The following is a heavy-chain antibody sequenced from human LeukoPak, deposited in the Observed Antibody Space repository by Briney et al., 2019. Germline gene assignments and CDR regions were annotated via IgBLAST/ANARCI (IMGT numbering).Heavy chain of an antibody. CDR1: GGSISSGGYY. CDR3: ARYGSSSWLYYFDY. Sequence: PSETLSLTCTVSGGSISSGGYYWSWIRQHPGKGLEWTGYIYYSGSTYYNPSLKSRVTISVDTSKNQFSLKLSSVTAADTAVYYCARYGSSSWLYYFDYWGQGTLVTVSS. J-gene: IGHJ4*02. V-gene: IGHV4-31*03. D-gene: IGHD6-13*01. CDR2: IYYSGST.